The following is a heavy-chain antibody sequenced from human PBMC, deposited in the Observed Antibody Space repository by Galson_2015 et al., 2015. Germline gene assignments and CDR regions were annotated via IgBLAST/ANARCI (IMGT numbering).Heavy chain of an antibody. CDR2: IWYDGSNK. CDR1: GFTFSSYG. CDR3: ARTELDYDSSGLDY. J-gene: IGHJ4*02. V-gene: IGHV3-33*01. Sequence: SLRLSCAASGFTFSSYGMHWVRQAPGKGLEWVAVIWYDGSNKYYADSVKGRFTISRDNSKNTLYLQMNSLRAEDTAVYYCARTELDYDSSGLDYRGQGTLVTVSS. D-gene: IGHD3-22*01.